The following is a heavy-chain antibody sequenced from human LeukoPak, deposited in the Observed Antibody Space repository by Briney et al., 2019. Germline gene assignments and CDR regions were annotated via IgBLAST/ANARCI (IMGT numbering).Heavy chain of an antibody. CDR2: IYTSGST. Sequence: PSETLSLTCTVSGGSLSSYYWRWIRQPAGKGLEWIGRIYTSGSTNYNPSLKSRVTMSVDTSKNQFSLKLSSVTAADTAVYYCARGPYYDILTGYLYYFDYWGQGTLVTVSS. CDR1: GGSLSSYY. V-gene: IGHV4-4*07. J-gene: IGHJ4*02. D-gene: IGHD3-9*01. CDR3: ARGPYYDILTGYLYYFDY.